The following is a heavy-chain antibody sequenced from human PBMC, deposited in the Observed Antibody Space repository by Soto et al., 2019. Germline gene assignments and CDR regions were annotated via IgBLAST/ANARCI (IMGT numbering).Heavy chain of an antibody. Sequence: SETLSLTCTVSGGSVSSGSFYWSWIRRPPGKGLEWIGYFYDSGSTNYNPSLRSRVTMSVDTSKNQFSLKLSSVTAADTAVYYCAASAPPATNYYYAMDVWGQGTTVTVSS. V-gene: IGHV4-61*01. CDR2: FYDSGST. CDR1: GGSVSSGSFY. CDR3: AASAPPATNYYYAMDV. J-gene: IGHJ6*02. D-gene: IGHD5-12*01.